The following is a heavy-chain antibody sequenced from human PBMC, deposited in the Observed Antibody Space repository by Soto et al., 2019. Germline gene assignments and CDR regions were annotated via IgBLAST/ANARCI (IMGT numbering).Heavy chain of an antibody. CDR3: VRRGESWMSGYLDY. V-gene: IGHV1-8*01. CDR2: MNPNSGNT. J-gene: IGHJ4*02. Sequence: GASVKVSCKASGYTFTSYDINWVRQATGQGLEWMGWMNPNSGNTGYAQKFQGRVTMTRNTSISTAYMELSSLRSEDTAVYYCVRRGESWMSGYLDYWGEGTLVTVSS. CDR1: GYTFTSYD. D-gene: IGHD2-15*01.